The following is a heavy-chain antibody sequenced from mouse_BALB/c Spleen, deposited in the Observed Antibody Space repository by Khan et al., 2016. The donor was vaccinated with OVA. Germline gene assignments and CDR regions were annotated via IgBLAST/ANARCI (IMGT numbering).Heavy chain of an antibody. Sequence: EVQLLETGGGLVNPGGSLKLSCAASGFSFSSYTMSWVRQTPEKRLEWVATISSGSTYTYYPDSVKGRFTISRDNAKNTLYLQMSSLKSEDTAMYYCTREGNYAHWYFDVWGAGTTVTVSS. J-gene: IGHJ1*01. CDR3: TREGNYAHWYFDV. V-gene: IGHV5-6-4*01. D-gene: IGHD2-1*01. CDR1: GFSFSSYT. CDR2: ISSGSTYT.